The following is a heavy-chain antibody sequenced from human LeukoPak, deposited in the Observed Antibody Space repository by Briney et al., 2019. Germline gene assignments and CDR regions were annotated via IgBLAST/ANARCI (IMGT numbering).Heavy chain of an antibody. CDR1: GYTFTSYD. CDR2: MNPNSGNT. V-gene: IGHV1-8*03. D-gene: IGHD5-18*01. Sequence: ASVKVSCKASGYTFTSYDINWVRQATGQGLEWMGWMNPNSGNTGYAQKFQGRVTITRNTSISTAYMELSSLRSEDTAVYYCARNSVTWIQQWFDGLESHEYNWFDPWGQGTLVTVSS. J-gene: IGHJ5*02. CDR3: ARNSVTWIQQWFDGLESHEYNWFDP.